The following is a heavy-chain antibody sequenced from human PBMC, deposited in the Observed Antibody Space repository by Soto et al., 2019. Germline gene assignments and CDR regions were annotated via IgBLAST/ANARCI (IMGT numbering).Heavy chain of an antibody. CDR2: IYYSGST. CDR1: GGSISSGGYY. J-gene: IGHJ4*02. D-gene: IGHD3-22*01. CDR3: ARATYYDSSAEYYFAY. V-gene: IGHV4-31*03. Sequence: SETLSLTCTVSGGSISSGGYYWSWIRQHPGKGLEWIGYIYYSGSTYYNPSLKSRVTISVDTSKNQFSLKLSSVTAADTAVYYGARATYYDSSAEYYFAYGGQGTLVTVS.